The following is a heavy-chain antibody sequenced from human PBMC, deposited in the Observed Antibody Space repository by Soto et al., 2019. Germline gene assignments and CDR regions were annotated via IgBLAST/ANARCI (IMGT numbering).Heavy chain of an antibody. CDR2: INPSGGST. CDR1: GYTFTSYY. V-gene: IGHV1-46*01. Sequence: ASVKVSCKASGYTFTSYYMHWVRQAPGQGLEWMGIINPSGGSTSYAQKFQGRVTMTRDTSTSTVYMELSSLRSEDTAVYYCARGNCGGDCCSQSSGYYYYGMDVWGQGTTVTVSS. J-gene: IGHJ6*02. CDR3: ARGNCGGDCCSQSSGYYYYGMDV. D-gene: IGHD2-21*02.